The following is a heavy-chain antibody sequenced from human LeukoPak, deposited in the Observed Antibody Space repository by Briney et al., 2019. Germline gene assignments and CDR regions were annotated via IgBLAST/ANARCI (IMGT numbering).Heavy chain of an antibody. CDR1: GGSFSGYY. Sequence: SETLSLTCAVYGGSFSGYYWNWIRQPPGKGLEWIGEINHSGSTNYNPSLKSRVTISVDTSKNQFSLKLSSVTAADTAVYYCARARWYYDSSGYYYVDAFDIWGQGTMVTVSS. CDR3: ARARWYYDSSGYYYVDAFDI. D-gene: IGHD3-22*01. J-gene: IGHJ3*02. V-gene: IGHV4-34*01. CDR2: INHSGST.